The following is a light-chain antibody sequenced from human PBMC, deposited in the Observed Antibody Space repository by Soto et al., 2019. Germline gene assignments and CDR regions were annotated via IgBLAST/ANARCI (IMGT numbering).Light chain of an antibody. J-gene: IGKJ1*01. CDR3: QQYSTYSWT. CDR2: DAS. CDR1: QTISNW. Sequence: DIQITQSPSTLSSSVLERFTITCRASQTISNWLAWYQVKPGKAPKLLMHDASSLESGVPSRFSGSASGTEFTLTISSLQPDDFATYFCQQYSTYSWTFGQGTKVDIK. V-gene: IGKV1-5*01.